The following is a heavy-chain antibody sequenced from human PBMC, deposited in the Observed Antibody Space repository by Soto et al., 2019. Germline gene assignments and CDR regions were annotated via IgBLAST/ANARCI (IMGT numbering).Heavy chain of an antibody. CDR3: ARSYDSSGYYPGSFDY. Sequence: GSLRLSCAASGFNITNNYMSWVRQAPGKGLEWVSFIYSGGSIYYEDSVKGRFSISRDISKNTLFLQMNSLRAEDTAVYYCARSYDSSGYYPGSFDYWGQGTLVTAPQ. V-gene: IGHV3-53*01. J-gene: IGHJ4*02. CDR1: GFNITNNY. CDR2: IYSGGSI. D-gene: IGHD3-22*01.